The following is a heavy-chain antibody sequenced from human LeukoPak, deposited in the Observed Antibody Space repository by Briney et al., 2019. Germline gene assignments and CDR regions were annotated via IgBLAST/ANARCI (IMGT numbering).Heavy chain of an antibody. Sequence: ASVKDSCKASVDTFTAFPMHWVRQAPGQGLEWMGWINTKTGNPAYAQGFAGRFVFSLDTSVNTAYLQIASLKAEGTAVYYCARVTIVTSRYFDYWGQGTLVTVSS. CDR3: ARVTIVTSRYFDY. CDR1: VDTFTAFP. J-gene: IGHJ4*02. D-gene: IGHD4-11*01. V-gene: IGHV7-4-1*01. CDR2: INTKTGNP.